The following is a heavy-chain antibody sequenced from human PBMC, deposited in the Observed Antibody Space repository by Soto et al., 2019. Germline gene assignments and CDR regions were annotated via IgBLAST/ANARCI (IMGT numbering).Heavy chain of an antibody. J-gene: IGHJ4*02. D-gene: IGHD4-17*01. CDR3: ARDRHDYGDYYFDY. Sequence: ASVKVSCKASGYTFTSYGISWVRQAPGQGLEWMGWISAYNGNTNYAQKLQGRVTMTTDTSTSTAYMELRSLRSDDTAVYYCARDRHDYGDYYFDYWGQGTLVTVSS. CDR1: GYTFTSYG. V-gene: IGHV1-18*01. CDR2: ISAYNGNT.